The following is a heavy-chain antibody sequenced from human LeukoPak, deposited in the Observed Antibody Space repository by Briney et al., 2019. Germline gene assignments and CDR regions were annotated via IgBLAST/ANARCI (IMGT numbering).Heavy chain of an antibody. CDR1: GGSFSGYY. Sequence: PSETLSLTCAVYGGSFSGYYWSWIRQPPGKGLEWIGEINHSGSTNYNPSLKSRVTISVDTSKNQFSLKLSSVTAADTAVYYCARLSKRGRWLQFRDYFDYWGQGTLVTVSS. CDR2: INHSGST. J-gene: IGHJ4*02. CDR3: ARLSKRGRWLQFRDYFDY. V-gene: IGHV4-34*01. D-gene: IGHD5-24*01.